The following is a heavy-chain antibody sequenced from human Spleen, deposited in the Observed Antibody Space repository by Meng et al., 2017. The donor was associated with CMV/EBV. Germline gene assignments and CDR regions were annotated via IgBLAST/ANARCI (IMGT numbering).Heavy chain of an antibody. J-gene: IGHJ4*02. CDR3: ARCVPRPNYYFDY. CDR2: IYNNGGT. CDR1: GHSIVGSTYF. D-gene: IGHD1-1*01. V-gene: IGHV4-61*05. Sequence: SETLSLTCTVSGHSIVGSTYFWDWVRQPPGKGLEWIGYIYNNGGTNYNPSLKSRVTISVDMSKNQFSLKLNAVTAADTAIYYCARCVPRPNYYFDYWGQGTLVTVSS.